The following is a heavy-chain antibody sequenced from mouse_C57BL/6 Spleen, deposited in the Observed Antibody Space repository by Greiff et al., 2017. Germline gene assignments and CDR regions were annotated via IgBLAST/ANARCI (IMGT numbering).Heavy chain of an antibody. V-gene: IGHV5-6*01. CDR3: ARRGDWYFGV. CDR1: GFTFSSYG. Sequence: EVQLVESGGDLVKPGGSLKLSCAASGFTFSSYGMSWVRQTPDKRLEWVATISSGGSYTYYPASVKGRFTISRDNAKNTLYLQMSCLKSGDTTMYYCARRGDWYFGVWGTGTTVTVSS. J-gene: IGHJ1*03. CDR2: ISSGGSYT.